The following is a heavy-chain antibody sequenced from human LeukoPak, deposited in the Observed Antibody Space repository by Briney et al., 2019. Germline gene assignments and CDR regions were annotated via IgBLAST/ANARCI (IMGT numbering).Heavy chain of an antibody. D-gene: IGHD2-15*01. Sequence: HPGGSLRLSCAASGFTFSRYGMHWVRQAPGKGLEWVAVISYDGSNKYYADSVKGRFTISRDNSKNTLYLQMNSLRAEDTAVYYCAQDWRDCSGGSCYHLDYWGQGTLVTVSS. V-gene: IGHV3-30*18. CDR2: ISYDGSNK. J-gene: IGHJ4*02. CDR1: GFTFSRYG. CDR3: AQDWRDCSGGSCYHLDY.